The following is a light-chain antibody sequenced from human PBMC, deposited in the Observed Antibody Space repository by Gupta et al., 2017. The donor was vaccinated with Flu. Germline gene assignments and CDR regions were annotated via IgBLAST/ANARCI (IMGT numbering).Light chain of an antibody. CDR3: ATWDDSLNGPV. Sequence: QSVLTQPPSTSGTPGQRGTISCSGSSSNIGSNTVNWYQQLPRTAPKLLIFSHNQRPSGVPDRFSGSKSGTSASLAISGLQSEDEADYYCATWDDSLNGPVFGGGTKLTVL. V-gene: IGLV1-44*01. CDR1: SSNIGSNT. J-gene: IGLJ3*02. CDR2: SHN.